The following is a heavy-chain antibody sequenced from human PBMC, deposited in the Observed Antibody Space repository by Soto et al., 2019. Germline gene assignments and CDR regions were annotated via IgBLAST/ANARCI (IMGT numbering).Heavy chain of an antibody. D-gene: IGHD2-15*01. J-gene: IGHJ6*02. CDR1: GFTVSSSC. Sequence: EVQLVETGGGVIQRGGSLRLSCNASGFTVSSSCMSWVRQAPGMGLEWVAVIESGGSTHYADSVKGRFTSSRDNSKNMIYLQLHTLRAEDTAVYYCAKDLGPLRLLNYYFYGLDVWGQGTTVTVSS. V-gene: IGHV3-53*02. CDR3: AKDLGPLRLLNYYFYGLDV. CDR2: IESGGST.